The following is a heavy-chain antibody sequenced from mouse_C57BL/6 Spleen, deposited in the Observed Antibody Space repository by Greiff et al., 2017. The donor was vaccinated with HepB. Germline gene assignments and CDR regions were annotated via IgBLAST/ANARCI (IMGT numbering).Heavy chain of an antibody. CDR3: ARHVLYAMDY. CDR1: GFTFSDYG. Sequence: EVKLVESGGGLVKPGGSLKLSCAASGFTFSDYGMHWVRQAPEKGLEWVAYISSGSSTIYYADTVKGRFTISRDNAKNTLFLQMTSLRSEDTAMYYCARHVLYAMDYWGQGTSVTVSS. CDR2: ISSGSSTI. V-gene: IGHV5-17*01. J-gene: IGHJ4*01.